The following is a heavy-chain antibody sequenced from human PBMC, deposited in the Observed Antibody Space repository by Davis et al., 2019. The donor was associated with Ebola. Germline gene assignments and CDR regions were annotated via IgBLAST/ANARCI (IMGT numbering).Heavy chain of an antibody. J-gene: IGHJ6*02. CDR3: ARGGITMMVVPRDYYYGLDV. CDR1: GYTFTGYY. V-gene: IGHV1-2*06. CDR2: INPNSGGT. D-gene: IGHD3-22*01. Sequence: AASVKVSCKASGYTFTGYYIQWVRQAPGQGLEWMGRINPNSGGTNYAQKFQGRVTMTRDTSISTVYMELSRLRSDDTAVYYCARGGITMMVVPRDYYYGLDVWGQGTTVTVSS.